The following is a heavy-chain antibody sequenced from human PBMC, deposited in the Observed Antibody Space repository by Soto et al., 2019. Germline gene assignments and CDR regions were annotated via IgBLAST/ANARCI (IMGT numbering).Heavy chain of an antibody. V-gene: IGHV3-53*01. Sequence: EVQVVESGGGLIQPGGSLRLSCAASGFTVSSNYMSWVLQAPGKGLEWVSITYSGGNTYYADSVKGRFTVSRDNSKNTLYLQMKSLRAEDTAVYYCARSLSGKWTGWLDPWGQGTLVTVSS. CDR1: GFTVSSNY. J-gene: IGHJ5*02. CDR2: TYSGGNT. CDR3: ARSLSGKWTGWLDP. D-gene: IGHD2-8*01.